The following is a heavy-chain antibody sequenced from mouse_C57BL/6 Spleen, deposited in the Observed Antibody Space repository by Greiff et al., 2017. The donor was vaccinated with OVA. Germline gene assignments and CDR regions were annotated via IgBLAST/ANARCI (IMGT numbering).Heavy chain of an antibody. CDR2: IHPNSGST. V-gene: IGHV1-64*01. CDR3: ARSMGGWLLREAMDY. Sequence: QVQLQQPGAELVKPGASVKLSCKASGYTFTSYWMHWVKQRPGQGLEWIGMIHPNSGSTNYNEKFKSKATLTVDKSSSTAYMQLSSLTSEDSAVYYWARSMGGWLLREAMDYWGQGTSVTVSS. J-gene: IGHJ4*01. CDR1: GYTFTSYW. D-gene: IGHD2-3*01.